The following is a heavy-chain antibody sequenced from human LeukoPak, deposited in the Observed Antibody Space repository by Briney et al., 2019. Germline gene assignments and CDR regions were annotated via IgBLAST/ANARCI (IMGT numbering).Heavy chain of an antibody. V-gene: IGHV3-21*01. J-gene: IGHJ5*02. CDR2: ISSSSSYI. Sequence: GGSLRLSCAASGFTFSSYSMNWVRQAPGKGLEWVSSISSSSSYIYYADSVKGRFTISRDNAKNSLYLQMNSLRAEDTAVYYCARDGELRNTKWFDPWGQGTLVTVSS. D-gene: IGHD1-7*01. CDR3: ARDGELRNTKWFDP. CDR1: GFTFSSYS.